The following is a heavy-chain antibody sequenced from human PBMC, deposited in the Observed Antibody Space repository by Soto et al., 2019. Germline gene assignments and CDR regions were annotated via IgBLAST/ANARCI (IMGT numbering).Heavy chain of an antibody. J-gene: IGHJ4*02. D-gene: IGHD3-3*01. V-gene: IGHV1-18*01. CDR2: ISAYNGNT. Sequence: ASVKVSCKASGYTFTSYGISWVRQDPGQGLEWMGWISAYNGNTNYAQKLQGRVTMTTDTSTSTAYMELRSLRSDDTAVYYCARPLYDFWSGSVGPYFDYWGQGTLVTVSS. CDR1: GYTFTSYG. CDR3: ARPLYDFWSGSVGPYFDY.